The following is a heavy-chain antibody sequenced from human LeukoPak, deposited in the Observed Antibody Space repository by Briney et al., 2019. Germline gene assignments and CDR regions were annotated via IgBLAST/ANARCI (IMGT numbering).Heavy chain of an antibody. V-gene: IGHV1-46*01. J-gene: IGHJ4*02. CDR2: INPSGGST. CDR3: ARDDYGVLDY. D-gene: IGHD4-17*01. CDR1: GYTFTSYY. Sequence: ASVKVSCKASGYTFTSYYMHWVRQAPGQGLEWMGIINPSGGSTSYAQKLQGRVTMTTDTSTSTAYMELRSLRSDDTAVYYCARDDYGVLDYWGQGTLVTVSS.